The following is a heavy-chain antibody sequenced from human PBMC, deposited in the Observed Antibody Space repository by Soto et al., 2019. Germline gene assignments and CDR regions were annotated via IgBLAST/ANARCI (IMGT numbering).Heavy chain of an antibody. V-gene: IGHV3-48*02. CDR3: ARVKVVTATDF. CDR1: GFTFSSCS. CDR2: ISSSSSTI. Sequence: PWGSLRLSCAASGFTFSSCSINFFRQAPWKGLEWVSYISSSSSTIYYADSVKGRFTISRDNAKNSLYLQMHSLRDGDTAVYYCARVKVVTATDFWGQGTLVTVSS. J-gene: IGHJ4*02. D-gene: IGHD2-21*02.